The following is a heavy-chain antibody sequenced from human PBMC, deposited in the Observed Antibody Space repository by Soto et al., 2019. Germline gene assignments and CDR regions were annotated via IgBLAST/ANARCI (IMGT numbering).Heavy chain of an antibody. Sequence: PSETLSLTCNVSGFSISSGFYWGWVRQPPGKGLEWIGAIYRSGTTYFNPSLKSRVTMAIDTSKNQFSLSLASVAAADTAMYYCARGMNPQDYWGQGTLVTVSS. CDR1: GFSISSGFY. D-gene: IGHD6-13*01. CDR3: ARGMNPQDY. V-gene: IGHV4-38-2*02. CDR2: IYRSGTT. J-gene: IGHJ4*02.